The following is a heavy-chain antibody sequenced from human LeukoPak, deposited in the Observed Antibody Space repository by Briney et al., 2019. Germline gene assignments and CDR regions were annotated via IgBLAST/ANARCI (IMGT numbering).Heavy chain of an antibody. V-gene: IGHV1-3*01. CDR1: GYTFTSYA. J-gene: IGHJ1*01. Sequence: VASVTVSCKASGYTFTSYAMHWVRQAPGQRLEWMGWINAGNGNTKYSQKFQGRVTITKDTSASTAYMELSSLRSEDTAVYYCATGAAAGTQHWGQGTLVTVSS. D-gene: IGHD6-13*01. CDR3: ATGAAAGTQH. CDR2: INAGNGNT.